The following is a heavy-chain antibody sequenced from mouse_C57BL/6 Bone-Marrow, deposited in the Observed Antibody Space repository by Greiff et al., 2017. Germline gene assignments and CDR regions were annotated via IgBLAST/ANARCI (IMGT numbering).Heavy chain of an antibody. CDR1: GFTFSSYA. CDR3: TRDGGYYGSSPFAY. J-gene: IGHJ3*01. Sequence: EVKLVESGEGLVKPGGSLKLSCAASGFTFSSYAMSWVRQTPEKRLEWVAYISSGGDYIYYADTVKGRFTISRDNARNTLYLQMSSLKSEDTAMYYCTRDGGYYGSSPFAYWGQGTLVTVSA. V-gene: IGHV5-9-1*02. CDR2: ISSGGDYI. D-gene: IGHD1-1*01.